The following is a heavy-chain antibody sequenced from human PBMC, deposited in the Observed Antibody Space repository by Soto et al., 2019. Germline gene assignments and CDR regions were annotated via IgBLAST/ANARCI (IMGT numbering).Heavy chain of an antibody. V-gene: IGHV3-33*01. CDR1: GFTFSSYG. Sequence: VQLVESGGGVVQPGRSLRLSCAASGFTFSSYGMHWVRQAPGKGLEWVAVIWYDGSNKYYADSVKGRFTISRDNSKNTLYLQMNSLRAEDTAVYYCARELTGGWSYYFDYWGQGTLVTVSS. CDR2: IWYDGSNK. D-gene: IGHD3-9*01. CDR3: ARELTGGWSYYFDY. J-gene: IGHJ4*02.